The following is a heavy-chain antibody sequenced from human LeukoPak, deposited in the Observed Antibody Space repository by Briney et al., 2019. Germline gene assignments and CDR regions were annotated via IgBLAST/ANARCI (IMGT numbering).Heavy chain of an antibody. D-gene: IGHD3-10*01. Sequence: GGSLRLSCAASGFTFSSYAMSWVRQAPGKGLEWVSSISSSSSYIYYADSVKGRFTISRDNAKNSLYLQMNSLRAEDTAVYYWARGDRNYYGSGSYYNLIDYWGQGTLVTVSS. CDR1: GFTFSSYA. V-gene: IGHV3-21*01. CDR3: ARGDRNYYGSGSYYNLIDY. CDR2: ISSSSSYI. J-gene: IGHJ4*02.